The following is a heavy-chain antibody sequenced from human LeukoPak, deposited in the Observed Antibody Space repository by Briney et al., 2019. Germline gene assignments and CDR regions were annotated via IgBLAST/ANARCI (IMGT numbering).Heavy chain of an antibody. V-gene: IGHV3-23*01. CDR2: ISGSGGGT. CDR1: GFTFSSYA. Sequence: GGSLRLSCGASGFTFSSYAMSWVRQAPGKGLEWVSAISGSGGGTYYADSVKGRFTISRDNAKNSLYLQMNSLRAEDTAVYYCASTSGSYRFAEYFQHWGQGTLVTVSS. CDR3: ASTSGSYRFAEYFQH. D-gene: IGHD1-26*01. J-gene: IGHJ1*01.